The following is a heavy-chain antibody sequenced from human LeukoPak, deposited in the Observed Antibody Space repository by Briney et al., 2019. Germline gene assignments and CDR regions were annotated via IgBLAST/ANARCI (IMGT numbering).Heavy chain of an antibody. CDR3: AKDGSSGWPSGWFDP. Sequence: GGSLRLSCAASGFTFSSYGMHWVRQAPGKGLEWVAVIWYDGSNKYYADSVKGRFTISRDNSKNTLYLQMNSLRAEDTAVYYCAKDGSSGWPSGWFDPWGQGTLVTVSS. CDR2: IWYDGSNK. J-gene: IGHJ5*02. CDR1: GFTFSSYG. D-gene: IGHD6-19*01. V-gene: IGHV3-33*06.